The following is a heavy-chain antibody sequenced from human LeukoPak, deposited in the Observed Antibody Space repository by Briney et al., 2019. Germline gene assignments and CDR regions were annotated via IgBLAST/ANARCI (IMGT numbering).Heavy chain of an antibody. D-gene: IGHD6-19*01. CDR2: ISYDGSNK. V-gene: IGHV3-30-3*01. J-gene: IGHJ4*02. CDR1: GFTFSSYA. CDR3: ARAGYSSGWYVYYDY. Sequence: PGRSLRLSCAASGFTFSSYAMHWVRQAPGKGLEWVAVISYDGSNKYYADSVKGRFTISRDNSKNTLYLQMNSLRAEDTAVYYCARAGYSSGWYVYYDYWGQGTLVTVSS.